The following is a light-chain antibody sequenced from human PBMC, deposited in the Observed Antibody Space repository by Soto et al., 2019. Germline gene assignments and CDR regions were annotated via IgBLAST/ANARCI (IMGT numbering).Light chain of an antibody. CDR1: QSVSSSN. J-gene: IGKJ2*03. Sequence: EIVLTQSPGTLSLSPGEGATLSCRASQSVSSSNLAWYQHKPGQAPSLVMYGASSRATGIPDRFSGSGSGTDFTSTISRLEPEDCAIDYCQQYGSSPVSFGQGTKLEIK. CDR2: GAS. V-gene: IGKV3-20*01. CDR3: QQYGSSPVS.